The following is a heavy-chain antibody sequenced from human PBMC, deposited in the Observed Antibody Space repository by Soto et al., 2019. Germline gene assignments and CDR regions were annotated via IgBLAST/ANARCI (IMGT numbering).Heavy chain of an antibody. J-gene: IGHJ4*02. CDR2: INHFGSP. CDR3: ASLNGGRFLDKGDY. V-gene: IGHV4-34*01. CDR1: NGSFMGYY. Sequence: QVQLHQWGAGLLKPSETLSLTCGVYNGSFMGYYWTWVRQPPGKGLEWIGEINHFGSPNYNPSLKSRVAISIDTSRQQFSLSLHSLTAADTAVYYCASLNGGRFLDKGDYWGQGILVTVSS. D-gene: IGHD3-3*01.